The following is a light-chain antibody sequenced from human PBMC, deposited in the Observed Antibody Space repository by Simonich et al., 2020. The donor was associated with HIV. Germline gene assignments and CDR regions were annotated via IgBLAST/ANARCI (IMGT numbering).Light chain of an antibody. CDR2: DAS. J-gene: IGKJ4*01. CDR3: QQYGSSPVT. CDR1: QSVSSY. Sequence: EIVLTQSPATLSLSPGERATLSCRASQSVSSYLAWYQQKPDQAPRLLIYDASNRATGIPARFSGSGSGTDFTLTISSLEPEDFAVYYCQQYGSSPVTFGGGTKVEIK. V-gene: IGKV3-11*01.